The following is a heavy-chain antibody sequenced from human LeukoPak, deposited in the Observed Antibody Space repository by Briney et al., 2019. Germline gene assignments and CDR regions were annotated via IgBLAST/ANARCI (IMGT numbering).Heavy chain of an antibody. V-gene: IGHV3-48*03. CDR2: ISSSGSTI. J-gene: IGHJ4*02. CDR1: GFTFSSYE. CDR3: ARDQGDGYNGFDY. D-gene: IGHD5-24*01. Sequence: PGGSLRLSYAASGFTFSSYEMNWVRQAPGKGLEWVSYISSSGSTIYYADSVKGRFTISRDNAKNSLYLQMNSLRAEDTAVYYCARDQGDGYNGFDYWGQGTLVTVSS.